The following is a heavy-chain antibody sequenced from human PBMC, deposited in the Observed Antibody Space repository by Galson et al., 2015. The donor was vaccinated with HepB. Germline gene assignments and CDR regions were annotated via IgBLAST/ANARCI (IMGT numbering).Heavy chain of an antibody. D-gene: IGHD2-15*01. CDR2: ISPDGIIT. CDR3: ARDFRWNFDY. J-gene: IGHJ4*02. V-gene: IGHV3-30-3*01. Sequence: SLRLSCAASEFTFSRENMHWVRQTPGKGLEWLVIISPDGIITFYPESLKGRFTISRDNSKNTLYLQMNSLRPEDTAVYYCARDFRWNFDYWGQGISVTVSS. CDR1: EFTFSREN.